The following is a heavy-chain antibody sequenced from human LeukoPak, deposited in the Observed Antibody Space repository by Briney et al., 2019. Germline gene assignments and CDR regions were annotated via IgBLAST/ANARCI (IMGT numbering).Heavy chain of an antibody. CDR3: ARDLSEPHWYTSGWSLDV. J-gene: IGHJ6*02. V-gene: IGHV3-48*04. CDR1: GFTFSIYS. Sequence: GGSLRLSCAASGFTFSIYSMNWVRQAPGKGLEWVSYISSRSSSIYYADSVKGRFTISRDNAKNSLYLQMNSLRAEDTAVYYCARDLSEPHWYTSGWSLDVWGQGTTVTVSS. CDR2: ISSRSSSI. D-gene: IGHD6-19*01.